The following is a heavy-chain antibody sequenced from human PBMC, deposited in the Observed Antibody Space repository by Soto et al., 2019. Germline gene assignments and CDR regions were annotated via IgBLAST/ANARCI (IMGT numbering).Heavy chain of an antibody. CDR3: AYLPCSGGSCYWFSYSGMDV. CDR2: IYWDDDK. Sequence: KESGPTLVTPTQTLTLTCTFSGFSLSTSGVGVAWIRQPPGKALEWLALIYWDDDKRYRPSLETRLTITKDTSKNQVVLTMTNVDSVDTATYYCAYLPCSGGSCYWFSYSGMDVWGQGTTVIVSS. CDR1: GFSLSTSGVG. D-gene: IGHD2-15*01. J-gene: IGHJ6*02. V-gene: IGHV2-5*02.